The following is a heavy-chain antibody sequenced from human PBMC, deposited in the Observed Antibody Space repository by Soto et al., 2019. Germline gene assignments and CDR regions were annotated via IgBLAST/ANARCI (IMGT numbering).Heavy chain of an antibody. J-gene: IGHJ6*02. CDR1: GGTFSSYA. V-gene: IGHV1-69*12. CDR2: IIPIFGTA. D-gene: IGHD3-3*01. Sequence: QVQLVQSGAEVKKPGSSVKVSCKASGGTFSSYAISWVRQAPGQGLEWMGGIIPIFGTANYAQKFQGRVTITADESTSTAYIELSSLRSEDTAVYYCARGGPYYDFWSGGNYYYGMDVWGQGTTVTVSS. CDR3: ARGGPYYDFWSGGNYYYGMDV.